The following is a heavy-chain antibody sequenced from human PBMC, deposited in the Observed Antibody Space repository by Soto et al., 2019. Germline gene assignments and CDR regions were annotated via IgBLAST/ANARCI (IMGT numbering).Heavy chain of an antibody. Sequence: SPSRGLEWLGRTYYRSKWYNDYAVSVKSRITINPDTSKNQFSLQLNSVTPEDTAVYYCARAARQSSMDVWGKGTTVTVSS. D-gene: IGHD6-6*01. V-gene: IGHV6-1*01. CDR3: ARAARQSSMDV. CDR2: TYYRSKWYN. J-gene: IGHJ6*04.